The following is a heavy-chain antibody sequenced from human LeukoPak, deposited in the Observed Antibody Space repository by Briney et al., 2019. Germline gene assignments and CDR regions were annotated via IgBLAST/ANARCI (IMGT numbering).Heavy chain of an antibody. CDR1: GYTFTSYD. CDR3: ATLHLVAGFDY. D-gene: IGHD6-19*01. J-gene: IGHJ4*02. Sequence: GASVKVSCKASGYTFTSYDINWVRQATGQGLEWMGWMNPNSGNTGYAQKFQGRVTMTEDTSTDTAYMELSSLRSEDTAVYYCATLHLVAGFDYWGQGTLVTVSS. CDR2: MNPNSGNT. V-gene: IGHV1-8*01.